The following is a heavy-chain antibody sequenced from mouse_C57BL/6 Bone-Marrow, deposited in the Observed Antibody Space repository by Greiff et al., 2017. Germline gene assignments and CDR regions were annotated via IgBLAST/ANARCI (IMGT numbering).Heavy chain of an antibody. V-gene: IGHV2-9*01. CDR3: AKHGEYYGSSVHWYFDV. CDR1: GFSFTSYG. D-gene: IGHD1-1*01. Sequence: VQVVESGPGLVAPSQSLSITCTVSGFSFTSYGVDWVRQPPGKGLEWLGVIWGGGSTNYNSALMSRLSISKDNSKSQVILKMNSLQTDDTAMYYCAKHGEYYGSSVHWYFDVWGTGTTVTVSS. J-gene: IGHJ1*03. CDR2: IWGGGST.